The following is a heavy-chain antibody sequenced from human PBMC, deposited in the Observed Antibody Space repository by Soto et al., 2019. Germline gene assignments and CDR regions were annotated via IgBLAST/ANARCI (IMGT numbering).Heavy chain of an antibody. CDR2: IYPGDSDT. J-gene: IGHJ6*02. D-gene: IGHD2-2*01. CDR1: GYSFATYW. Sequence: GECLKISCKGSGYSFATYWIGWVRQMPGKGLEWMGIIYPGDSDTRYSPSFQGRVTISADKSISTAHLQWSSLKASDTAMYYCASSTSFGYYYGMDVWGQGTTVTVSS. V-gene: IGHV5-51*01. CDR3: ASSTSFGYYYGMDV.